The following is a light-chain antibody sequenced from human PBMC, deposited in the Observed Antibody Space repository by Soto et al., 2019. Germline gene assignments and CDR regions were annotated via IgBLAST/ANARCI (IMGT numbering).Light chain of an antibody. CDR3: QHYNSYSEA. V-gene: IGKV1-5*03. CDR1: QTISSW. J-gene: IGKJ1*01. CDR2: KAS. Sequence: DIQMTQSPSTLSGSVGDGVTITCRASQTISSWLAWYQQKPGKAPKLLIYKASTLKSGVPSRFSGSGSGTEFTLTISSLQPDDFGTYYCQHYNSYSEAFGQGTKVDIK.